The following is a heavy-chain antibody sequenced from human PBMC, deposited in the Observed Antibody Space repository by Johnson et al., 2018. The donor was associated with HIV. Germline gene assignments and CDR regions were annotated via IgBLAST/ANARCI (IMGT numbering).Heavy chain of an antibody. CDR2: MSYDGSNQ. D-gene: IGHD5-12*01. J-gene: IGHJ3*02. Sequence: QVQLVESGGNLVQPGGSLILSCAASGFTFSSYAMHWVRQAPGKGLEWVAIMSYDGSNQYYAESVKGRFTISRDNSKNTLYLQMNSLRVETTSIYYCAKGAWPYRPFDAFDIWGPGTMVTVSS. CDR1: GFTFSSYA. CDR3: AKGAWPYRPFDAFDI. V-gene: IGHV3-30-3*01.